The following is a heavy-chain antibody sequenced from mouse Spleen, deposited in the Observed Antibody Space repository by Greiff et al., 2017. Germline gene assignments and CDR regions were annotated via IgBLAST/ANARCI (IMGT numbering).Heavy chain of an antibody. V-gene: IGHV1S81*02. CDR3: TRRDYYGYFDY. J-gene: IGHJ2*01. D-gene: IGHD1-1*01. CDR2: INPSNGGT. Sequence: QVQLQQPGAELVKPGASVKLSCKASGYTFTSYYMYWVKQRPGQGLEWIGGINPSNGGTNFNEKFKSKATLTVDKSSSTAYMQLSSLTSEDSAVYYCTRRDYYGYFDYWGQGTTLTVSS. CDR1: GYTFTSYY.